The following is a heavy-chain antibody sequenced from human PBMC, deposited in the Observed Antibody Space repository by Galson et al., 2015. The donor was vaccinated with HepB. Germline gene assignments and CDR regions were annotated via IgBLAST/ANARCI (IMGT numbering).Heavy chain of an antibody. CDR1: GFTFSSYD. Sequence: SLRLSCAASGFTFSSYDMHWVRQAPGKGLEWVSAISGSGGSTYYADSVKGRFTISRDNSKNTLYLQMNSLRAEDTAVYYCAKGDIGLRFLEWLASGGMDVWGQGTTVTVSS. J-gene: IGHJ6*02. CDR2: ISGSGGST. D-gene: IGHD3-3*01. V-gene: IGHV3-23*01. CDR3: AKGDIGLRFLEWLASGGMDV.